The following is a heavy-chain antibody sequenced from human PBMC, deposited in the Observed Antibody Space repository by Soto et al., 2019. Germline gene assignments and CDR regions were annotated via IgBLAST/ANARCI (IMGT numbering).Heavy chain of an antibody. CDR3: ARRYSGGRAFDI. D-gene: IGHD5-12*01. Sequence: QVQLVESGGGLVRPGESLRLSCAASEFTFSDYYMSWIRQAPGKGLEWVSYISSSGNTIYYADSVKGRFTNSRDNAKNSLYLQMNSLRAEDTAVYYCARRYSGGRAFDICGQGTMVTVSS. CDR2: ISSSGNTI. CDR1: EFTFSDYY. V-gene: IGHV3-11*01. J-gene: IGHJ3*02.